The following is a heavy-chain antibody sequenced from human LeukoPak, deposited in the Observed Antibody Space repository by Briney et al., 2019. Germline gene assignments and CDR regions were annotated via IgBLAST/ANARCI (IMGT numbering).Heavy chain of an antibody. CDR2: IYPGDFDT. CDR3: ARHLRSQPFHY. D-gene: IGHD3-10*01. CDR1: GYSFTNYW. Sequence: GESLRISCKASGYSFTNYWIGWVRQMPGKGLERMGIIYPGDFDTRYSPSFQGQVTISADKSLTTSYLMWSSLKASDSAIYYCARHLRSQPFHYWGQGTLVTVSS. J-gene: IGHJ4*02. V-gene: IGHV5-51*01.